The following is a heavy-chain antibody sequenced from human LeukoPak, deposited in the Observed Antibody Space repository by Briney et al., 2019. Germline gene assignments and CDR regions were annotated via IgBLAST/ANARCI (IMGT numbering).Heavy chain of an antibody. CDR2: INEDGSEK. D-gene: IGHD4-17*01. V-gene: IGHV3-7*01. J-gene: IGHJ4*02. CDR3: ARDPSYSGDSGDWNPLF. CDR1: GFTFSSYA. Sequence: PGGSLRLSCAASGFTFSSYAMSWVRQAPGKGLEWVANINEDGSEKYYVDSVKGRFTISRDNAKNSLYLQLNSLRAEDTAIYYCARDPSYSGDSGDWNPLFGDQGTLVTVSS.